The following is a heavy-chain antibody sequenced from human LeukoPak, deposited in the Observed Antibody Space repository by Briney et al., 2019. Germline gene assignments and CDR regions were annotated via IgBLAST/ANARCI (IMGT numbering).Heavy chain of an antibody. Sequence: SQTLSLTCTVSGGSISSVDYYWSWIRQPPGKGLEWIGYIYYSGSTYYNPSLKSRGTISVDTSKNQFSLKLSSVTAADTAVYYCARDRGLDYCSSTSCYSNGPTFDPWGQGTLVTASS. V-gene: IGHV4-30-4*01. CDR3: ARDRGLDYCSSTSCYSNGPTFDP. J-gene: IGHJ5*02. D-gene: IGHD2-2*01. CDR1: GGSISSVDYY. CDR2: IYYSGST.